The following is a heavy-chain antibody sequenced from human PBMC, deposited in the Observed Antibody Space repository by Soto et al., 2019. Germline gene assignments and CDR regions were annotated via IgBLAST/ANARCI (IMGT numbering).Heavy chain of an antibody. CDR2: IIPIFGTA. V-gene: IGHV1-69*13. D-gene: IGHD5-18*01. CDR1: GGTFSSYA. Sequence: ASVKVSCKASGGTFSSYAISWVRQAPGQGLEWMGGIIPIFGTANYAQKFQGRVTITADESTSTAYMELSSLRSEDTAVYYCARDRDTAMVTSYYYGMDVWGQGTTVTVSS. CDR3: ARDRDTAMVTSYYYGMDV. J-gene: IGHJ6*02.